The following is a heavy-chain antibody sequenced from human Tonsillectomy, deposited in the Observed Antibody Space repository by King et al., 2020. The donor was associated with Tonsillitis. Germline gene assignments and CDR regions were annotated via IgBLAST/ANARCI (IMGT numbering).Heavy chain of an antibody. Sequence: VQLVESGGGLVQPGRSLRLSCAASVFTFDDYAMLWVRQAPGEGLEWVSGISWKSNYIAYADSVNGRFTISRDNAKNSLYLQMHSLRAEDSAFYYCANGGSATSLFDYWGQGTLVTVSS. J-gene: IGHJ4*02. CDR1: VFTFDDYA. V-gene: IGHV3-9*01. D-gene: IGHD2-2*01. CDR2: ISWKSNYI. CDR3: ANGGSATSLFDY.